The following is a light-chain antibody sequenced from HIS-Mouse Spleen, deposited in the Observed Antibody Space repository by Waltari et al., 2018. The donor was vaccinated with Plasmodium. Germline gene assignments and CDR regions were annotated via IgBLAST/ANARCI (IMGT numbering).Light chain of an antibody. J-gene: IGKJ4*01. CDR2: AAS. CDR1: QGISSY. Sequence: AIRMTQSPSSFSASTGDRVTITCRASQGISSYLAWYQQKPGKAPKLLIYAASTLQSGVPSRFSCSGSVTDFTLAISCLQSEDFATYYCQQYYSYLLTFGGGTKVEIK. CDR3: QQYYSYLLT. V-gene: IGKV1-8*01.